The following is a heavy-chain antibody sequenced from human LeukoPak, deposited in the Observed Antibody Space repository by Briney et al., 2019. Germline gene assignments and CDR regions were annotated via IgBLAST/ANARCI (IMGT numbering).Heavy chain of an antibody. D-gene: IGHD3-22*01. Sequence: ETLSLTCTVSGGSISSYYWSWVRQAPGKGLEWVAVFYSDGSTYYVDSVKGRFTISRDSSKNTLDLQMNSLRADDTAVYYCAGVPDYDRRNYFDYWGQGTLVTVSS. CDR3: AGVPDYDRRNYFDY. CDR2: FYSDGST. V-gene: IGHV3-66*01. CDR1: GGSISSYY. J-gene: IGHJ4*02.